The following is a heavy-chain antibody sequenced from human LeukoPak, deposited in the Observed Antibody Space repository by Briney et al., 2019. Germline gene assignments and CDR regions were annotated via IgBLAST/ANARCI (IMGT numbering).Heavy chain of an antibody. Sequence: SETLSLTCTVSGGTISSGSYYWRWIRQPAGKGLEWIGRIYPSGSTNYNPSLKSRVTISIDTSTNQFSLKLSSVTDADTAVYYCARASLWELPTFDYWGQGTLVTVSS. J-gene: IGHJ4*02. CDR3: ARASLWELPTFDY. CDR2: IYPSGST. V-gene: IGHV4-61*02. D-gene: IGHD1-26*01. CDR1: GGTISSGSYY.